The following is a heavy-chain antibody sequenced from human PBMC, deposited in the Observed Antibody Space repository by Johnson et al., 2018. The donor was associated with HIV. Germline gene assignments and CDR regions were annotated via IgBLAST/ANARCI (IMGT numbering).Heavy chain of an antibody. D-gene: IGHD3-10*01. CDR3: ARPLRGVNAFDI. CDR2: ISYDGSNK. J-gene: IGHJ3*02. CDR1: GFTFSNYG. Sequence: QVQLVESGGSVVQPGRSLRLSCAASGFTFSNYGMHWVRQAPGKGLEWVAVISYDGSNKYYADSVKGRFTISRDNSKNTLYLQMNSLRAEDTAVYYCARPLRGVNAFDIWGQGTMVTVSS. V-gene: IGHV3-30*03.